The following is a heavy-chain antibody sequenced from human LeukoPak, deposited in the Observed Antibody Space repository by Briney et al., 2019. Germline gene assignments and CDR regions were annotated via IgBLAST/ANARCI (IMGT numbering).Heavy chain of an antibody. CDR3: ARGDYDILTGYYF. V-gene: IGHV4-38-2*01. Sequence: PSETLSLTCAVSGYSISSGYYWGWIRQPPGKGLEWIGSIYHSGSTYYNPSLKSRVTIPVDTSKNQFSLKLSSVTAADTAVYYCARGDYDILTGYYFWGQGTLVTVSS. D-gene: IGHD3-9*01. J-gene: IGHJ4*02. CDR2: IYHSGST. CDR1: GYSISSGYY.